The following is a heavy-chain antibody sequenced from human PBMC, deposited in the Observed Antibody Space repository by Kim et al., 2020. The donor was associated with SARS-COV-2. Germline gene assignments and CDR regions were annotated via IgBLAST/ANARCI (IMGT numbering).Heavy chain of an antibody. V-gene: IGHV3-33*08. CDR2: IWYDGNNK. CDR3: TRGTVGNGYSQWFDP. D-gene: IGHD4-4*01. Sequence: GGSLRLSCAASGFTFSTYGMHWVRQAPGKGLEWVAVIWYDGNNKDHADSVKGRFTISRDNSKKMLFLQMNSLRAEDSGVYYCTRGTVGNGYSQWFDPWGQGTQVTVSS. J-gene: IGHJ5*02. CDR1: GFTFSTYG.